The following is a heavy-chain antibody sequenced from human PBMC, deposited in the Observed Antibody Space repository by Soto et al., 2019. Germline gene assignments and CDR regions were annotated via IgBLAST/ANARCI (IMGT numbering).Heavy chain of an antibody. CDR3: ARGFMTTLDY. CDR2: IGTSSSPI. Sequence: VQLVESGGGLVQPGGSLRLSCAASGFAFSSYCINWVRQAPGKGLEWLSYIGTSSSPIFYADSVKGRFTISRDNAKNSLYLHMNNLRAEDMAVYYCARGFMTTLDYWGQGALVTVSS. V-gene: IGHV3-48*01. J-gene: IGHJ4*02. D-gene: IGHD3-16*01. CDR1: GFAFSSYC.